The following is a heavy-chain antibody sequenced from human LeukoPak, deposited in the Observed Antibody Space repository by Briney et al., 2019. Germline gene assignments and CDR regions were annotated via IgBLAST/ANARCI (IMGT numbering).Heavy chain of an antibody. CDR2: MNPRSGST. D-gene: IGHD6-13*01. Sequence: ASVKVSCKASGYTFISSYLHWVRQAPGQGLEWMGIMNPRSGSTSYAQGFQGRVTMTRDMSSSTVYMDLSSLRSEDTAVYYCARDRSLYSSTWDVPRDGFDIWGQGTMVTVSS. J-gene: IGHJ3*02. CDR1: GYTFISSY. CDR3: ARDRSLYSSTWDVPRDGFDI. V-gene: IGHV1-46*01.